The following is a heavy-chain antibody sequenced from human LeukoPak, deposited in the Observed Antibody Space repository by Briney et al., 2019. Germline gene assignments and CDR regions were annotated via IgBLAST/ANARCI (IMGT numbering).Heavy chain of an antibody. J-gene: IGHJ4*02. D-gene: IGHD6-19*01. CDR3: ARSSGWYPGDY. CDR2: IYPGDCDT. Sequence: PGESLNISCKGSGYSFTSYWIGWLRQLPGKDLEWMGIIYPGDCDTRYSPSFQGQVTISADKSISPAYLQWSSLNASDTAMYYCARSSGWYPGDYWGQGTLVTVSS. CDR1: GYSFTSYW. V-gene: IGHV5-51*01.